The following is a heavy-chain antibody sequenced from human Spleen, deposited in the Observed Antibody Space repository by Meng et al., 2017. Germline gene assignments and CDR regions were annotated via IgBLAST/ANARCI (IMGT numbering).Heavy chain of an antibody. Sequence: GGSLRLSCAASGFIFDDYAMHWVRQPPGKGLEWLSGISWNSGSVAYADSVKGRFIISRDNDKNSLYLQMNSLRAEDTAVYYCARDWRGSGSYYNADAFDIWGQGTVVTVSS. V-gene: IGHV3-9*01. CDR1: GFIFDDYA. CDR2: ISWNSGSV. D-gene: IGHD3-10*01. CDR3: ARDWRGSGSYYNADAFDI. J-gene: IGHJ3*02.